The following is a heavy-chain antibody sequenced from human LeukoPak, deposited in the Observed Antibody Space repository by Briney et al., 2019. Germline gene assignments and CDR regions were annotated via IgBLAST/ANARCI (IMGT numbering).Heavy chain of an antibody. J-gene: IGHJ4*02. V-gene: IGHV4-39*01. Sequence: NPSETLSLTCTVSGGSISSSSYYWGWIRQPPGKGLAWIGSIYYSGSTYYNPSLKSRVTISVDTSKNQFSLKLSSVTAADTAVYYCARLPYDYVWGSYRLHPFDYWGQGTLVTVSS. CDR3: ARLPYDYVWGSYRLHPFDY. CDR1: GGSISSSSYY. CDR2: IYYSGST. D-gene: IGHD3-16*02.